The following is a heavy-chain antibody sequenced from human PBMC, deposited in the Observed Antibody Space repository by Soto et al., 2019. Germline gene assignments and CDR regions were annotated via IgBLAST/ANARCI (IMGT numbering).Heavy chain of an antibody. CDR1: GYTFIGYG. J-gene: IGHJ6*02. Sequence: GASVKVSCKASGYTFIGYGISWVRQAPGQGLEWMGWISGYNGDTRYAQNFQGRVTMTTDASTNTAYMDLRTLRSDDTAVYYFARESGSAAPYYFYYAMDVWGQGTTVTVSS. CDR2: ISGYNGDT. V-gene: IGHV1-18*04. D-gene: IGHD1-26*01. CDR3: ARESGSAAPYYFYYAMDV.